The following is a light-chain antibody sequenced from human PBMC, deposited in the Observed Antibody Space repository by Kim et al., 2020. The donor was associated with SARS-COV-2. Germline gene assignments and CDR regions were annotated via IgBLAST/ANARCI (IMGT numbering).Light chain of an antibody. V-gene: IGKV1-39*01. CDR3: QQSYSALS. J-gene: IGKJ4*01. CDR2: AAS. CDR1: QSMSSY. Sequence: SASVEDRVTITCQTSQSMSSYLNWYQQKPGKAPKLLITAASSLQSGVPSRFSCSGSGTDFTLTISSLQPEDFATYYCQQSYSALSFGGGTKVEIK.